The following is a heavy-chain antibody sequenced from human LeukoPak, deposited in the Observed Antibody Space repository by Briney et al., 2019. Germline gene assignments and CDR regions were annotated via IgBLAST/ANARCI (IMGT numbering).Heavy chain of an antibody. CDR3: ARDYFDSGSYFDH. D-gene: IGHD3-10*01. V-gene: IGHV2-70*04. CDR1: GFSLTTREMH. J-gene: IGHJ4*02. Sequence: SGPALVKPTQTLTLTCTFSGFSLTTREMHVSWIRQPPGRALEWLARIDWDDDKFYSTSLKTRLTISKDTSKNQVVLTMTNMDPVDTATYYCARDYFDSGSYFDHWGQGTLVTVSS. CDR2: IDWDDDK.